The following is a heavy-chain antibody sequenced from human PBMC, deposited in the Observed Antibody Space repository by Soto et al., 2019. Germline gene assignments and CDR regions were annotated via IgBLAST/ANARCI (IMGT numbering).Heavy chain of an antibody. CDR2: IRSKAYGGTT. CDR1: GFTFGDYA. Sequence: PGGSLRLSCTASGFTFGDYAMSWFRQAPGKGLEWVGFIRSKAYGGTTEYAASVKGRFTISRDDSKSIAYLQMNSLKTEDTAVYYCTRGPTYYYDSSGYPNDAFDIWGQGTVVTVSS. CDR3: TRGPTYYYDSSGYPNDAFDI. J-gene: IGHJ3*02. V-gene: IGHV3-49*03. D-gene: IGHD3-22*01.